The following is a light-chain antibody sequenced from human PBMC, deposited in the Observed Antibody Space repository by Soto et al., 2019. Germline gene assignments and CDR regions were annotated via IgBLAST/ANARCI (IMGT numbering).Light chain of an antibody. CDR3: SSYTSSSILV. Sequence: QSVLAQPASVSGSPGQSTIISCTGTSSDVGGYNYVSWYQQHPGKAPKFLIYEVDNRASGVSDRFSGSKSGNTASLTISGLQAEDEADYYCSSYTSSSILVFGTGTKLTVL. CDR2: EVD. J-gene: IGLJ1*01. CDR1: SSDVGGYNY. V-gene: IGLV2-14*01.